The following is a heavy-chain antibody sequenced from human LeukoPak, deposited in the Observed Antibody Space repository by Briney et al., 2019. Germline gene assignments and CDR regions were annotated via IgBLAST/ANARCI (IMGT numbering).Heavy chain of an antibody. Sequence: SGTLSLTSTVSGGSISSYYWSWIRQPPGRGLEWMGCIYYSGSTNYNPSLKSRVTISVDTSKNQFSLKLSSVTAADTAAYYCARAQIAGPFDYWGQGTLVTVSS. J-gene: IGHJ4*02. V-gene: IGHV4-59*01. D-gene: IGHD6-13*01. CDR3: ARAQIAGPFDY. CDR1: GGSISSYY. CDR2: IYYSGST.